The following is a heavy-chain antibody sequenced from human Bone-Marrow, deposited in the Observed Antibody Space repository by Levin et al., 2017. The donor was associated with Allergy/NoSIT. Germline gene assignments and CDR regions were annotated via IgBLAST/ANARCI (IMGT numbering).Heavy chain of an antibody. D-gene: IGHD5-12*01. CDR2: IYPDDSDT. Sequence: GESLKISCKTSGYMFTKYWIAWVRQMPGKGLEWMGTIYPDDSDTRYRSTFEGLVDISVDKSTNTAYLQWTSLRMSDTGMYFCAKSIYRGYENDAFDLWGQGTMVTVSS. CDR1: GYMFTKYW. J-gene: IGHJ3*01. V-gene: IGHV5-51*01. CDR3: AKSIYRGYENDAFDL.